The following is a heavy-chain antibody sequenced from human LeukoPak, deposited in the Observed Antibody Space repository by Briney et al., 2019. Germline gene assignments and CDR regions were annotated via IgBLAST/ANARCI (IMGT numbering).Heavy chain of an antibody. CDR1: GGSISSGGYY. CDR3: ARDSGYSSSWYYIDY. Sequence: PSETLSLTCTVSGGSISSGGYYWSWIRQHPGKGLEWIGYIYYSGSTYYNPSLKSRVTISVDTSKNQFSLKLSSVTAAGTAVYYCARDSGYSSSWYYIDYWGQGTLVTVSS. J-gene: IGHJ4*02. V-gene: IGHV4-31*03. CDR2: IYYSGST. D-gene: IGHD6-13*01.